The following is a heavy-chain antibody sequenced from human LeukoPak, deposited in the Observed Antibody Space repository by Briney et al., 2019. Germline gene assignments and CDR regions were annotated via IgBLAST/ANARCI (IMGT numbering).Heavy chain of an antibody. V-gene: IGHV4-59*01. Sequence: SESLSLTCTVSGGSISSYYWSWIRQPPGKGLEWIGYIYYSGSTNYNPSLRSRVTISVDTAKNQFSLKLSSVTAADTAVYYCARGSVAGTRGLSEFDYWGQGTLVTVSS. CDR2: IYYSGST. CDR3: ARGSVAGTRGLSEFDY. D-gene: IGHD6-19*01. J-gene: IGHJ4*02. CDR1: GGSISSYY.